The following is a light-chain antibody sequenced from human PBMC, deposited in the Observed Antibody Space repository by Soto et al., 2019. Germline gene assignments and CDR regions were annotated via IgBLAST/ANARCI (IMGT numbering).Light chain of an antibody. Sequence: EIVLTQSPATLSLSPVERTTLSFRASQTVSSSLAWYQQKPGQAPRLLIYEASNRATGIPDRFSGSGSGTEFTLTISRLETEDLAVYYCQQYASSITFGQGTRLEIK. CDR2: EAS. V-gene: IGKV3-20*01. CDR3: QQYASSIT. CDR1: QTVSSS. J-gene: IGKJ5*01.